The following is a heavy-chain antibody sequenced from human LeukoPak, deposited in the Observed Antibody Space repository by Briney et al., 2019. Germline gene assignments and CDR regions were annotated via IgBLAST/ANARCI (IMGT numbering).Heavy chain of an antibody. Sequence: GGSLRLSCAASGFTFSNSPMSWVRQAPGMGLEWVSSIIGGADSTYYADSVKGRFTISRDSSKNTLYLQMNSLTAEDTAVYYCAKDPDYGGNFRAEYFQHWGPGALVTVSS. D-gene: IGHD4-23*01. V-gene: IGHV3-23*01. CDR1: GFTFSNSP. J-gene: IGHJ1*01. CDR2: IIGGADST. CDR3: AKDPDYGGNFRAEYFQH.